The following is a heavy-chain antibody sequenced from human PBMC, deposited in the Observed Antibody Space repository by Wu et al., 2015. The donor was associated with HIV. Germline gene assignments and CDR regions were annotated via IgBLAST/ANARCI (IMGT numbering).Heavy chain of an antibody. Sequence: QVQLVQSGAEVKKPGASVKVSCKASGYTFTSYGISWVRQAPGQGLEWMGWISAYNGNTNYAQKLQGRVTMTTDTSTSTAYMELRSLRSDDTAVYYCARGGPFPTFSNTYYYGSGTRNWFDPGAREPWSPSPQ. V-gene: IGHV1-18*01. CDR1: GYTFTSYG. J-gene: IGHJ5*02. CDR3: ARGGPFPTFSNTYYYGSGTRNWFDP. D-gene: IGHD3-10*01. CDR2: ISAYNGNT.